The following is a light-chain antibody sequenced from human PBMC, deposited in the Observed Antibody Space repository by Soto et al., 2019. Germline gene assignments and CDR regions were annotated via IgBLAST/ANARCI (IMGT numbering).Light chain of an antibody. CDR1: QSIGRY. J-gene: IGKJ4*01. Sequence: DIQMTQSPSSLSASVGDRVTITCRASQSIGRYLNWYQQKPGKAPNVLIYAASTLLSGVPSRFSGSGSGTDFTLTISSLQPEDFATYYCQQGYSPVLTFGGGTKVDIK. V-gene: IGKV1-39*01. CDR2: AAS. CDR3: QQGYSPVLT.